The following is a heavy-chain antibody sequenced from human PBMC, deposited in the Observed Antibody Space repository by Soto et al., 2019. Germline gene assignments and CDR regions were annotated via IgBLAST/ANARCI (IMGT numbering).Heavy chain of an antibody. D-gene: IGHD3-22*01. CDR3: AKSPTYYYDSSGHDY. CDR2: ISGSGGST. CDR1: GFTFSSYA. V-gene: IGHV3-23*01. Sequence: GGSLRLSCAASGFTFSSYAMSWVRQAPGKGLEWVSAISGSGGSTYYADSVKGRFTISRDNSKNTLYLQMNSLRAEDTAVYYCAKSPTYYYDSSGHDYWGQGALVTVSS. J-gene: IGHJ4*02.